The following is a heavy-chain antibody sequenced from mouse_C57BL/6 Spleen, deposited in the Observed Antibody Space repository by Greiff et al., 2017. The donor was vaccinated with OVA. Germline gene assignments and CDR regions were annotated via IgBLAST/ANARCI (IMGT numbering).Heavy chain of an antibody. CDR3: ARGGVTTAEYYFDY. V-gene: IGHV1-55*01. Sequence: VQLQQPGAELVKPGASVKMSCKASGYTFTSYWITWVKQRPGQGLEWIGDIYPGSGSTNYNEKFKSKATLTVDTSSSTAYMQLSSLTSEDSAVYYCARGGVTTAEYYFDYWGQGTTLTVSS. J-gene: IGHJ2*01. CDR2: IYPGSGST. CDR1: GYTFTSYW. D-gene: IGHD2-2*01.